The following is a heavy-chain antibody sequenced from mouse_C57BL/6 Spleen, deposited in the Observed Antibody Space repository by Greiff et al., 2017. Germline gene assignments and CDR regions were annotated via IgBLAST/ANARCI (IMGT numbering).Heavy chain of an antibody. CDR2: IYPGDGDT. D-gene: IGHD3-2*02. Sequence: VQLQQSGPELVKPGASVKISCKASGYAFSSSWMNWVKQRPGKGLEWIGRIYPGDGDTNYNGKFKGKATLTADKSSSTAYMQLSSLTSEDSAVYFCARGLRRYYFDYWGQGTTLTVSS. CDR3: ARGLRRYYFDY. V-gene: IGHV1-82*01. J-gene: IGHJ2*01. CDR1: GYAFSSSW.